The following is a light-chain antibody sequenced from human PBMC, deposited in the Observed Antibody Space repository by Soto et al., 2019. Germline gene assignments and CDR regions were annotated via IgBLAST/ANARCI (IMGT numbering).Light chain of an antibody. J-gene: IGLJ3*02. CDR2: HNN. V-gene: IGLV1-47*02. CDR1: SSNIGSNY. Sequence: QSVLTQPPSASGTPGQRVTISCSGSSSNIGSNYVYWYQQLPGTAPKLLIQHNNQRPSGVPGQFSGSKSGTSASLAISGVRSEDEADYYCAAWDDSLSGPVFGGGTKVTVL. CDR3: AAWDDSLSGPV.